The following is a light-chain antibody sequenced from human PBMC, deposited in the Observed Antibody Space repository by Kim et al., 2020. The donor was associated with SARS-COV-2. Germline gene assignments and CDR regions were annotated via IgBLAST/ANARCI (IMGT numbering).Light chain of an antibody. J-gene: IGKJ1*01. CDR1: QSINHW. CDR2: KAS. CDR3: QNYNGYPWT. Sequence: VFVGDRVPITCRASQSINHWLAWYQHKAGAAPKVLIYKASIVEAGVPSRFSGSGSGTECTLTINSLQADDFATYYCQNYNGYPWTFGQGTKVDIK. V-gene: IGKV1-5*03.